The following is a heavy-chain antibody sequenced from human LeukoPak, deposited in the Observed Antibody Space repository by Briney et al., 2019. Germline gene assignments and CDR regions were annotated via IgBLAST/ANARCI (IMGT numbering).Heavy chain of an antibody. CDR1: GFTFSSYS. V-gene: IGHV3-21*01. CDR2: ISSSSSYI. J-gene: IGHJ4*02. CDR3: ATYNWISSALDY. Sequence: PGGSLRLSCAASGFTFSSYSMNWVRQAPGKGLEWVSSISSSSSYIYYADSVKGRFTTSRDNAKNSLYLQMNSLRAEDTAVYYCATYNWISSALDYWGQGTLVTVSS. D-gene: IGHD1-20*01.